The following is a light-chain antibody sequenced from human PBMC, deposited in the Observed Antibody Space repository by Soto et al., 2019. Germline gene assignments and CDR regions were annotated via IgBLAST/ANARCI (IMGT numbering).Light chain of an antibody. CDR3: QQYGSSPKT. J-gene: IGKJ1*01. CDR2: SAS. CDR1: QSVNSYY. V-gene: IGKV3-20*01. Sequence: ENVLTQSPGTLSLSPGERATLSCRASQSVNSYYLAWYQQKPGQAPRLLIYSASSRATDIPDRFSGSGSGTDFTLTISRLEPEDFAVYYCQQYGSSPKTFGQGTKVEIK.